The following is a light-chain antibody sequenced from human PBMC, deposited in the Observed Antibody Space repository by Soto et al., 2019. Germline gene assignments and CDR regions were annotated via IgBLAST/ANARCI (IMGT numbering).Light chain of an antibody. J-gene: IGLJ1*01. V-gene: IGLV2-8*01. CDR1: SSDVGGYNY. CDR3: SSYAGSNIPYV. CDR2: EVS. Sequence: QSALTQPTSASGSPGQSVTISCTGTSSDVGGYNYVSWYQQHPGKAPKLMIYEVSKRPSGVPDRFSGSKSGNTASLTVSGLQAEDEADYYCSSYAGSNIPYVFGTGTKVTVL.